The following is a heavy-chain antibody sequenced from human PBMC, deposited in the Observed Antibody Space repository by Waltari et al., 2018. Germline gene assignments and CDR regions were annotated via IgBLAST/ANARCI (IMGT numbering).Heavy chain of an antibody. J-gene: IGHJ4*02. CDR3: ARRVAVAVIDY. D-gene: IGHD6-19*01. V-gene: IGHV4-34*01. CDR2: INHSGST. CDR1: GGSFSGYY. Sequence: QVQLQQWGAGLLKPSETLSLTCAVYGGSFSGYYWSWIRQPPGKGLEWIGEINHSGSTNYNPSLKSRVTISVDTSKNQFSLKLSSVTAADTVVYYCARRVAVAVIDYWGQGTLVTVSS.